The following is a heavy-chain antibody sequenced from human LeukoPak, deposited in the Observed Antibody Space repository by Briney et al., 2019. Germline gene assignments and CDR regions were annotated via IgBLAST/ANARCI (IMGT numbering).Heavy chain of an antibody. D-gene: IGHD2-21*01. Sequence: GGSLRLSCAASGFTLSSYAMSWVRQAPGKGLEWVSAISDSGNTYHADSVKGRFTISRDSSKNTLSLQMNRLRPEDAAVYYCAKAPVTTCRGAYCYPFDYWGQGTLVTVSS. CDR1: GFTLSSYA. J-gene: IGHJ4*02. V-gene: IGHV3-23*01. CDR2: ISDSGNT. CDR3: AKAPVTTCRGAYCYPFDY.